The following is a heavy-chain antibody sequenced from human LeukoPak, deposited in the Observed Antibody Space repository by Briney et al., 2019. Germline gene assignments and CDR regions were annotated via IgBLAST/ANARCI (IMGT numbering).Heavy chain of an antibody. CDR2: IYYSGST. D-gene: IGHD2-8*01. CDR3: ARGLTYCTNGVCYRDLYYYYYMDV. J-gene: IGHJ6*03. Sequence: SETLSLTCNVSGDSISSDYWSWIRQPPGKGLEWIGHIYYSGSTNYNPSLKSRVTISVDTPKNQFSLKLSSVTAADTAVYYCARGLTYCTNGVCYRDLYYYYYMDVWGKGTTVTVSS. V-gene: IGHV4-59*01. CDR1: GDSISSDY.